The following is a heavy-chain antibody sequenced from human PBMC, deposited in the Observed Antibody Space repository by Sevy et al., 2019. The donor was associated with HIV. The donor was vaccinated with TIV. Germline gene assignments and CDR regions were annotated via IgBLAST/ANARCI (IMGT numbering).Heavy chain of an antibody. D-gene: IGHD3-22*01. Sequence: GGSLRLSCAASGFTFSSYSMNWVRQAPGKGLEWVSSISSSSSYIYYADSVKGRFTISRDNAKNSLYLQMNSLRAEDTAVYDCARVGITMIDYYYYYMDVWGKGTTVTVSS. V-gene: IGHV3-21*01. CDR1: GFTFSSYS. CDR3: ARVGITMIDYYYYYMDV. CDR2: ISSSSSYI. J-gene: IGHJ6*03.